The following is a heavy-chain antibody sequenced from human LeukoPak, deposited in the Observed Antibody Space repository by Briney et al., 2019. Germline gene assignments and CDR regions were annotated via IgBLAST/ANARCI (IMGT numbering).Heavy chain of an antibody. CDR2: IYHSGST. Sequence: PSETLSLTCAVSGGSISSGGYPWSWIRQPPGKGLEWIGYIYHSGSTYYNPSLKSRVTISVDRSKNQFSLKLSSVTAADTAVYYCARGPVATHLPRRIEYYFDYWGQGTLVTVSS. D-gene: IGHD5-12*01. J-gene: IGHJ4*02. CDR1: GGSISSGGYP. CDR3: ARGPVATHLPRRIEYYFDY. V-gene: IGHV4-30-2*01.